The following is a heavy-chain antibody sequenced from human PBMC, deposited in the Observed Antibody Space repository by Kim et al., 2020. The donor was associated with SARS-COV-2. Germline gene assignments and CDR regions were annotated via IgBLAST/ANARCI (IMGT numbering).Heavy chain of an antibody. J-gene: IGHJ4*01. Sequence: GGSLRLSCAASGFAFDDYSMHWVRQRPGEGLEWVALISWNGDRTFYGDSVKGRFTISRDNNKASLYLQMNSLSTEDTAVYNCTKDILYGSGTFSAGFDY. V-gene: IGHV3-43*01. CDR1: GFAFDDYS. D-gene: IGHD3-10*01. CDR2: ISWNGDRT. CDR3: TKDILYGSGTFSAGFDY.